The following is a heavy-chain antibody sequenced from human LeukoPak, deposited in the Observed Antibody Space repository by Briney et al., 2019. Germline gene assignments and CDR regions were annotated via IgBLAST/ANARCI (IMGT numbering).Heavy chain of an antibody. CDR3: AREGELLRPADY. V-gene: IGHV3-7*01. D-gene: IGHD1-26*01. CDR1: GFTFSSYW. J-gene: IGHJ4*02. CDR2: MNQDGSEK. Sequence: GGSLRLSCAASGFTFSSYWMSWVRQAPGKGLEWVANMNQDGSEKYYVDSVKGRFTISRDNAKNSLYLQMNNLRAEDTAVYYCAREGELLRPADYWGQGTLVTVSS.